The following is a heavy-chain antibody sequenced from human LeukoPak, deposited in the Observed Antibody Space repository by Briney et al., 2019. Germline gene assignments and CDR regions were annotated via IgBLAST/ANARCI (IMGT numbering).Heavy chain of an antibody. CDR3: ARVGATEYYYGMDV. D-gene: IGHD1-26*01. CDR1: GYNFINYG. Sequence: ASVKVSCKASGYNFINYGINWVRQAPGQGLEWMGWIRVYNGNTNYAQKFQGRVSLTTDTSTSTAYMELRSLTSDDTAVYYCARVGATEYYYGMDVWGQGTTVTVSS. CDR2: IRVYNGNT. V-gene: IGHV1-18*01. J-gene: IGHJ6*02.